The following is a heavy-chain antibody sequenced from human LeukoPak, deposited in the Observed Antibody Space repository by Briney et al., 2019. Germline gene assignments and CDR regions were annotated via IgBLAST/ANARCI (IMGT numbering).Heavy chain of an antibody. J-gene: IGHJ3*02. Sequence: SETLSLTCAVYGGSFSGYYWSWIRQPPGKGLEWIGVINHSGSTNYNPSLKSRVTISVDTSKNQFSLKLSSVTAADTAVYYCARGKRRVVSGSAFDIWGQGTMVTVSS. D-gene: IGHD2-15*01. CDR3: ARGKRRVVSGSAFDI. V-gene: IGHV4-34*01. CDR2: INHSGST. CDR1: GGSFSGYY.